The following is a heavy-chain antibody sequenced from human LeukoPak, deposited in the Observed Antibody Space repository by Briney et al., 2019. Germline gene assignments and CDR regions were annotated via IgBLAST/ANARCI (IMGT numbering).Heavy chain of an antibody. Sequence: ASVKVSCKASGGTFSSYAISWVRQAPGQGLEWMGGIIPIFGTANYAQKFQGRVTITTDESTSTAYMELSSLRSEDTAVYYCARNRGYSYGSDYYYMDVSGKGTTVTVSS. J-gene: IGHJ6*03. D-gene: IGHD5-18*01. CDR2: IIPIFGTA. CDR3: ARNRGYSYGSDYYYMDV. V-gene: IGHV1-69*05. CDR1: GGTFSSYA.